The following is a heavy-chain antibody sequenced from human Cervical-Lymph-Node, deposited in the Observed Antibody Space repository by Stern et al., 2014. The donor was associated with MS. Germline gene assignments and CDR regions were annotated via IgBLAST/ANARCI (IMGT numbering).Heavy chain of an antibody. CDR1: GYTFTSYA. CDR2: INTNTWNP. J-gene: IGHJ4*02. D-gene: IGHD2-15*01. Sequence: QVQLGQSGSELKEPGASVKVSCKASGYTFTSYAMNWVRQVPGQGLEWMGWINTNTWNPTYAQGFTGRFVFSLDTSVSTAYLQISSLKAEDTAVYYCARGRYCSAGSCYSDYWGQGALVTVSS. CDR3: ARGRYCSAGSCYSDY. V-gene: IGHV7-4-1*02.